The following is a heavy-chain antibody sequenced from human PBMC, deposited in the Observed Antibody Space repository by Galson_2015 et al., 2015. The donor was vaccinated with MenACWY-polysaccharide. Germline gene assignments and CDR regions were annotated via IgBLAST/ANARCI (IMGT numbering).Heavy chain of an antibody. CDR1: KFTFSSYW. V-gene: IGHV3-7*03. D-gene: IGHD5-18*01. CDR3: AKTRGGDTASDS. CDR2: IKQDGSEK. Sequence: SLRLSCAASKFTFSSYWINWVRQAPGKGLEWVANIKQDGSEKYYVDSVKGRFTISRDNSKNTLDLQMNSLRAEDTAVYYCAKTRGGDTASDSWGQGTLVTVSS. J-gene: IGHJ4*02.